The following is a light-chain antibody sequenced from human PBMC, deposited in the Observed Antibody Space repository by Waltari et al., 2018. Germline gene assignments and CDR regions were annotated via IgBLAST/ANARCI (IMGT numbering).Light chain of an antibody. J-gene: IGLJ2*01. Sequence: SVLTQPPSVSGTPGQRVSISCSGSSSTIGSKSVNWYQQVPGTAPKLLIYSNNQRPSGVPDRFSGSKSGTSASLAISGLQSEDEADYYCATWDDSLNGLFGGGTKLTVL. CDR1: SSTIGSKS. CDR2: SNN. V-gene: IGLV1-44*01. CDR3: ATWDDSLNGL.